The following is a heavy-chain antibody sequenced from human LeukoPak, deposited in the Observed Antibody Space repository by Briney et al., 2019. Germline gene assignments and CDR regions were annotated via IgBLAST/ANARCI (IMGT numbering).Heavy chain of an antibody. CDR3: ARVNFEYSSSWYDY. J-gene: IGHJ4*02. CDR2: MNPNSGNT. CDR1: GYTFTSYD. Sequence: AASVKVSCKASGYTFTSYDINWVRQATGQGLEWMGWMNPNSGNTGYAQKFQGRVTITRNTSISTAYMELSSLRSEDTAVYYCARVNFEYSSSWYDYWGQGTLVTVSS. D-gene: IGHD6-13*01. V-gene: IGHV1-8*03.